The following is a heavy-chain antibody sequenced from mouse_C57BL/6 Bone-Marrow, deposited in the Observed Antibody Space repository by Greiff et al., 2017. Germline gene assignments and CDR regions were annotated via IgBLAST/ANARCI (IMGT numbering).Heavy chain of an antibody. CDR2: IYPGSGST. Sequence: QVQLQQPGAELVKPGASVKMSCKASGYTFTSSWITWVKQRPGQGLEWIGDIYPGSGSTNYNEKFKNKATLPVDTSSSTAYMQLSSLTSEDSAVYYCARPYYSNYWYFDVWGTGTTVTVSS. D-gene: IGHD2-5*01. V-gene: IGHV1-55*01. CDR1: GYTFTSSW. CDR3: ARPYYSNYWYFDV. J-gene: IGHJ1*03.